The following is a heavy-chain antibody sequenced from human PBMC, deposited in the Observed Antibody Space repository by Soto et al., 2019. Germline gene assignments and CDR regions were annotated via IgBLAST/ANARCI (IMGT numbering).Heavy chain of an antibody. CDR1: GGSISSGGYA. Sequence: SETRSLTCAVSGGSISSGGYAGTWIRQPPRKGPRWSGYFYQSGSTYCNPSLKSRVTISVDRSKNQFSLKLSSVTAADTAVYYCASTYCSGGSCYSERDREFRLAFDYWGQGTLVTAAS. CDR2: FYQSGST. CDR3: ASTYCSGGSCYSERDREFRLAFDY. J-gene: IGHJ4*02. V-gene: IGHV4-30-2*01. D-gene: IGHD2-15*01.